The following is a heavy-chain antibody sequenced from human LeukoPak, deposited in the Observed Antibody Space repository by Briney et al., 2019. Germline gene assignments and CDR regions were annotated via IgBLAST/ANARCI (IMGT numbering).Heavy chain of an antibody. CDR2: ISGSGDST. V-gene: IGHV3-23*01. D-gene: IGHD6-13*01. J-gene: IGHJ4*02. Sequence: NWVRQAPGKGLEWVSAISGSGDSTYYGDSVKGRFTISRDNSKNTLYLQMNSLRAEDTAVYYCAKTRPLDSSSWSHGDYWGQGTLVTVSS. CDR3: AKTRPLDSSSWSHGDY.